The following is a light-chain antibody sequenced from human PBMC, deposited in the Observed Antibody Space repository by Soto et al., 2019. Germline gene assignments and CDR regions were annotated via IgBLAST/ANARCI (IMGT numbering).Light chain of an antibody. V-gene: IGKV3D-20*02. Sequence: EIVLTHSPGTLSLSPGERATLSCRASQSISSSYLAWYQQKPGQAPRLLIYGASSRATGIPDRFSGSGSGTDFTLTISSLEPEDFAVYYCQQRSNWPPTWTFGQGTKVDIK. CDR3: QQRSNWPPTWT. J-gene: IGKJ1*01. CDR2: GAS. CDR1: QSISSSY.